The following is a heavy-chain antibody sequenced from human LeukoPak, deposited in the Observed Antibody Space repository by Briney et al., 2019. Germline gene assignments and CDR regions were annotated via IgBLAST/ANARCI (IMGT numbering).Heavy chain of an antibody. D-gene: IGHD7-27*01. J-gene: IGHJ4*02. CDR3: AKDGGLWVSAHWGDS. V-gene: IGHV3-23*01. CDR2: ITTSDGNT. Sequence: GGSLRLSCAASGFTFSSYTMSWVRQAPGKGLEWVSTITTSDGNTYYADAVKGRFTVSRDNSKNTLFLQMNSLRAEDTAVYYCAKDGGLWVSAHWGDSWGRGTLVTVSS. CDR1: GFTFSSYT.